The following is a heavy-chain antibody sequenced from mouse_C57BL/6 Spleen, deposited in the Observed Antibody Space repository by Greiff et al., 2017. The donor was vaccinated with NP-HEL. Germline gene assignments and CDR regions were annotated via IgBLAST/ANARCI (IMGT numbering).Heavy chain of an antibody. D-gene: IGHD2-12*01. V-gene: IGHV1-72*01. CDR2: FDPNSGGT. Sequence: QVQLQQPGAELVKPGASVKLSCKASGYPFTSYWMHWVKQRPGRGLAGIGRFDPNSGGTKYNEKFKSKATLTVDKPSSTAYMQLSSLTSEDSAVYYCLSYDDVYYFDYWGQGTTLTVSS. J-gene: IGHJ2*01. CDR3: LSYDDVYYFDY. CDR1: GYPFTSYW.